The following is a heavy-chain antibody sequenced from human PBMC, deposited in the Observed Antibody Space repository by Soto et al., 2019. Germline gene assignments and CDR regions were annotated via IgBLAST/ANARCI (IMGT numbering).Heavy chain of an antibody. Sequence: QVQLQESGPGLVKPSQTLSLTCTVSGGSISSGGYYWSWIRQHPGKGLEWIGYIYYSVSTYYNPSLKSRVTISVDTSKNQFSLKLSSVTAADTAVYYCARVPVLNVWGSYRYYFDYWGQGTLVTVSS. J-gene: IGHJ4*02. D-gene: IGHD3-16*02. CDR1: GGSISSGGYY. CDR2: IYYSVST. V-gene: IGHV4-31*03. CDR3: ARVPVLNVWGSYRYYFDY.